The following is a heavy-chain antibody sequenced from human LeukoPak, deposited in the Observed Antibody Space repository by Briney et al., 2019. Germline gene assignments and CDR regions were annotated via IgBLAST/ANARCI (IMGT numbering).Heavy chain of an antibody. D-gene: IGHD2-15*01. CDR3: TTLVVVVAAIH. Sequence: GGSLRLSCAASGFTFSSYAMSWVRQAPGKGLEWVGRIKSKTDGGTTDYAAPVKGRFTISRDDSKNTLYLQMNSLKTEDTAVYYCTTLVVVVAAIHWGQGTLVTVSS. CDR1: GFTFSSYA. J-gene: IGHJ4*02. CDR2: IKSKTDGGTT. V-gene: IGHV3-15*01.